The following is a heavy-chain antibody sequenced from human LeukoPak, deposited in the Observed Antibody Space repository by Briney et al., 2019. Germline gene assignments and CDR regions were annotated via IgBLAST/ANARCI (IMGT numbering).Heavy chain of an antibody. Sequence: PSETLSLTCSISGGSVSDFYWSWIRQSPGKGLEWIGYVYYGGSTTHSPSLKSRVSISRDTSRNHLSLKLTSVTAADTAVYYCARNGGSRFFYYYMDIWGEGTTVSVSS. J-gene: IGHJ6*03. D-gene: IGHD3-16*01. CDR1: GGSVSDFY. CDR2: VYYGGST. CDR3: ARNGGSRFFYYYMDI. V-gene: IGHV4-59*02.